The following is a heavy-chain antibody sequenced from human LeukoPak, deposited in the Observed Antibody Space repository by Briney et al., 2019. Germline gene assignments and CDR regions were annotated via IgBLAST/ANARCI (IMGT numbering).Heavy chain of an antibody. D-gene: IGHD6-19*01. CDR3: ARGGVSSGWYGSYFDY. CDR2: ISSSSSST. V-gene: IGHV3-11*05. CDR1: GFTFSDYY. J-gene: IGHJ4*02. Sequence: GGSLRLSCAASGFTFSDYYMSWIRQAPGKGLEWVSYISSSSSSTNYADSVKGRFTISRDNAKNSLYLQMNSLRAEDTAVYYCARGGVSSGWYGSYFDYWGQGTLVTVSS.